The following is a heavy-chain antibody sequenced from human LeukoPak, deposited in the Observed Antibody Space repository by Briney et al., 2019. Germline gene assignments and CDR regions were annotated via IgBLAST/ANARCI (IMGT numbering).Heavy chain of an antibody. CDR3: ARDELRTGAFDI. J-gene: IGHJ3*02. D-gene: IGHD1-7*01. Sequence: GGSLGLSCAASGFTFSSYEMNWVRQAPGKGLEWVSYISSSGGRIYYADSVKGRFTISRDNAKNSLYLQVNSLRAEDTALYYCARDELRTGAFDIWGQGTMVTVSS. CDR1: GFTFSSYE. V-gene: IGHV3-48*03. CDR2: ISSSGGRI.